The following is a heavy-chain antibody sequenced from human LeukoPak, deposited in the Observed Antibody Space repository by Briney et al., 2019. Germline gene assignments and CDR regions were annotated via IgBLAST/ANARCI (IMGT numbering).Heavy chain of an antibody. Sequence: ASVKVSCKASGYTFTSYDINWVRQATGQGLEWMGWMNPNSGNTGYAQKFQGRVTMTGNTSISTAYMELSSLRSEDTAVYYCAREEPVTGYYGSGSYYHYAFDIWGQGTMVTVSP. J-gene: IGHJ3*02. CDR1: GYTFTSYD. CDR2: MNPNSGNT. V-gene: IGHV1-8*01. CDR3: AREEPVTGYYGSGSYYHYAFDI. D-gene: IGHD3-10*01.